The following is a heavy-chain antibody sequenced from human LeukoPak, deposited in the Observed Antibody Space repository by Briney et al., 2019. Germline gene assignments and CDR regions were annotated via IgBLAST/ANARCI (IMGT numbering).Heavy chain of an antibody. V-gene: IGHV4-59*12. CDR2: IYYSEST. J-gene: IGHJ4*02. CDR1: GGSISSYY. D-gene: IGHD5-24*01. Sequence: SETLSLTCTVSGGSISSYYWSWIRQHPGKGLEWIGYIYYSESTYYNPSLRSRVTISVDTSKNQFSLKLSSVTAADTAVYYCARDGRDGYPYFDYWGQGTLVTVSS. CDR3: ARDGRDGYPYFDY.